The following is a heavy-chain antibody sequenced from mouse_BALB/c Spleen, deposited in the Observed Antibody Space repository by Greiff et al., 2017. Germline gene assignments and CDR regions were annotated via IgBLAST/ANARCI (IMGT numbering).Heavy chain of an antibody. V-gene: IGHV5-6-5*01. D-gene: IGHD2-10*02. CDR2: ISIGGST. CDR1: GFTFSSYA. Sequence: EVQLVESGGGLVKPGGSLKLSCAASGFTFSSYAMSWVRQTPEKRLEWVASISIGGSTYYPDSVKGRFTISRDNARNILYLQMSSLRSEDTAMYYCAREGVLYFDVWGAGTTVTVSS. CDR3: AREGVLYFDV. J-gene: IGHJ1*01.